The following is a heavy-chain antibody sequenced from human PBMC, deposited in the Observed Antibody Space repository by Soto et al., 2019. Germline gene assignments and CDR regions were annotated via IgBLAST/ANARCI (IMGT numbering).Heavy chain of an antibody. Sequence: SVKVSCKASGGTFSSYAISWVRQAPGQGLEWMGGIIPNFSTANYAQKFQGRVTITADESTSTAYMELSSLRSEDTAVYYCASRPCSGSYLFRYWGQGTLVTVSS. J-gene: IGHJ4*02. CDR2: IIPNFSTA. CDR3: ASRPCSGSYLFRY. V-gene: IGHV1-69*13. CDR1: GGTFSSYA. D-gene: IGHD1-26*01.